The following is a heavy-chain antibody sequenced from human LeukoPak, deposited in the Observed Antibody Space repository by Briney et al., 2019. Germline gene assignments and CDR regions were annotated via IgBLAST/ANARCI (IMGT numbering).Heavy chain of an antibody. CDR2: IRQDGSDR. CDR3: AGRTSELGFYFDH. Sequence: PGGSLRLSCAASGFTFTKYWMCWVRQAPGKGLQWVAHIRQDGSDRFYVDSVKGRFTISRDNTKNSLYLQMDNLRAEDTAVYCCAGRTSELGFYFDHWGQGALVTVSS. V-gene: IGHV3-7*03. CDR1: GFTFTKYW. J-gene: IGHJ4*02. D-gene: IGHD1-7*01.